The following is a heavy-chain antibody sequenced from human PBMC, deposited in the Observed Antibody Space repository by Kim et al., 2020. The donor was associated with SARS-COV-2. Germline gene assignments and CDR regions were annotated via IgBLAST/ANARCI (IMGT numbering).Heavy chain of an antibody. Sequence: SESLSLTCAVYGGSFSGYYWSWIRQPPGKGLEWIGEINHIGGTNYNPSLKSLVTISFDTSKNQFSLKLSSVTAADTAVYYCARGEGIAARPRYFDLWGRGTLVTVSS. CDR1: GGSFSGYY. D-gene: IGHD6-6*01. V-gene: IGHV4-34*01. CDR3: ARGEGIAARPRYFDL. CDR2: INHIGGT. J-gene: IGHJ2*01.